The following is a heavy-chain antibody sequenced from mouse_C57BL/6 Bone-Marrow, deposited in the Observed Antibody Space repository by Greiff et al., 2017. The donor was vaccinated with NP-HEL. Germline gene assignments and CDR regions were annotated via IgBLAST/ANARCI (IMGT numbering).Heavy chain of an antibody. D-gene: IGHD1-1*01. CDR1: GYTFTSYG. Sequence: QVQLKQSGAELARPGASVKLSCKASGYTFTSYGISWVKQRTGQGLEWIGEIYPRSGNTYYNEKFKGKATLTADKSSSTAYMELRSLTSEDSAVYFCARIGFTTVVATDFDYWGQGTTLTVSS. CDR3: ARIGFTTVVATDFDY. CDR2: IYPRSGNT. V-gene: IGHV1-81*01. J-gene: IGHJ2*01.